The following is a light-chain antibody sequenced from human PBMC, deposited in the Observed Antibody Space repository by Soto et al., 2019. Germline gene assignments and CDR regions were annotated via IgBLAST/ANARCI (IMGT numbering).Light chain of an antibody. V-gene: IGKV3-15*01. J-gene: IGKJ1*01. CDR1: QSVSSN. Sequence: EIVMTQSPXTXSXSPGERATLSCRASQSVSSNLAWYQQKPGQAPRLLIYGASTRATGIPARFSGSGSGTEFTLTISSLQSEDFAVYYCQQYNNWPPWTFGQGTKVEIK. CDR3: QQYNNWPPWT. CDR2: GAS.